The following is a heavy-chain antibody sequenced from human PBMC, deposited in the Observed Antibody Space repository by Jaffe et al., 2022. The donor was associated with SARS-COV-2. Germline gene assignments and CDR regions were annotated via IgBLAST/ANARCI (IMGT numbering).Heavy chain of an antibody. Sequence: EVQLVESGGGLVQPGGSLRLSCAASGFTFSIYAMNWVRQAPGKGLEWVSAISGVGDKTYYVDSVKGRFTISRDNSRNTLYLQMNSLRADDTALYYCAKGGVEYCGGGHCYHYYYMDVWGKGTTVTVSS. CDR3: AKGGVEYCGGGHCYHYYYMDV. CDR2: ISGVGDKT. CDR1: GFTFSIYA. D-gene: IGHD2-21*01. V-gene: IGHV3-23*04. J-gene: IGHJ6*03.